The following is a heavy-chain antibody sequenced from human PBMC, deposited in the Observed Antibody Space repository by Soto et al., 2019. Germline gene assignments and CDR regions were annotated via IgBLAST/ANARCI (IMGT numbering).Heavy chain of an antibody. V-gene: IGHV4-4*07. J-gene: IGHJ5*01. D-gene: IGHD6-13*01. CDR2: IYTSGSP. Sequence: SSETLSLTCTVSGVFFSTYYWSWIRQPAGKGLEWIGRIYTSGSPNYNPSLTSRVTMSVDSSKNQFSLKLRSVTAADTAVYYCARDATRSSWTWFDYWGQGTLVTVSS. CDR1: GVFFSTYY. CDR3: ARDATRSSWTWFDY.